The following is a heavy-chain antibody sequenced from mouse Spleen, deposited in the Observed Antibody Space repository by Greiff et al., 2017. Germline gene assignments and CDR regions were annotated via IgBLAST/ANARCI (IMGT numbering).Heavy chain of an antibody. V-gene: IGHV1-85*01. Sequence: QVQLQQSGPELVKPGASVKLSCKASGYTFTSYDINWVKQRPGQGLEWIGWIYPRDGSNKYNEKFKGKATLTVDTSSSTAYMELHSLTSEDSAVYFCARSEYYFDYWGQGTTLTVSS. CDR1: GYTFTSYD. CDR3: ARSEYYFDY. CDR2: IYPRDGSN. J-gene: IGHJ2*01.